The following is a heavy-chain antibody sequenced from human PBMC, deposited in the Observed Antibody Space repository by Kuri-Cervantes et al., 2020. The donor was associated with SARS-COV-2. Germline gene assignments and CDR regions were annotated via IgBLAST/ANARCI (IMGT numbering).Heavy chain of an antibody. CDR2: ISAYNDKT. Sequence: GGSLRLSCKASGGTFSSYAISWVRQAPGQGLEWMGWISAYNDKTSYAEKFQGRVTMTTITSSTTAYMELRSLRSDDTAVYYCARVLFPQVEAHFDYWGQGSLVTVSS. D-gene: IGHD3-3*01. V-gene: IGHV1-18*01. CDR3: ARVLFPQVEAHFDY. J-gene: IGHJ4*02. CDR1: GGTFSSYA.